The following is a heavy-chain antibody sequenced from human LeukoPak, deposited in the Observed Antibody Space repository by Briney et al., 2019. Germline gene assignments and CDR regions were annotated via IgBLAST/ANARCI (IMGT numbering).Heavy chain of an antibody. CDR1: GFTFSSYA. V-gene: IGHV3-30*01. D-gene: IGHD6-19*01. Sequence: PGGSLRLSCAASGFTFSSYAMHWVRQAPGKGLEWVAVISYDGSNKYYADSVKGRFTISRDNSKNTLYLQMNSLRAEDTAVYYCAREGYSSGWSYSYYYYYYMDVWGRGTTVTVSS. CDR2: ISYDGSNK. CDR3: AREGYSSGWSYSYYYYYYMDV. J-gene: IGHJ6*03.